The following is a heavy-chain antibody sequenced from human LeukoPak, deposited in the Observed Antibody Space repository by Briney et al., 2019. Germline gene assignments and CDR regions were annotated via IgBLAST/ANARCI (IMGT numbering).Heavy chain of an antibody. Sequence: GGSLRLSCAASGFTFSSYGMSWVRQAPGKGLEWVSAISGSGGSTYYADSVKGRFTIFRDNPKNTLFLQMNSLRAEDTAVYYCALNRGSGWYFHYWGQGTLVTVSS. CDR2: ISGSGGST. CDR3: ALNRGSGWYFHY. CDR1: GFTFSSYG. V-gene: IGHV3-23*01. J-gene: IGHJ4*02. D-gene: IGHD6-19*01.